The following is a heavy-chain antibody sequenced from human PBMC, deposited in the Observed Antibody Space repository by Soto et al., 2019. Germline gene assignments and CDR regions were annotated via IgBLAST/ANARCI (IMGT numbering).Heavy chain of an antibody. CDR1: GYSFTRYA. CDR2: INAANGNT. J-gene: IGHJ4*02. CDR3: PRALPSEDDSRSGLRSPLYYDY. D-gene: IGHD3-10*01. Sequence: QVHLVQSGAEVKEPGASVTVSCKASGYSFTRYAIHWVRQASGQRLEWMGWINAANGNTDYSGKFQSRVTITRDTSASTAKMQLRSLRSEDTALYFCPRALPSEDDSRSGLRSPLYYDYWGQGTLVTVSS. V-gene: IGHV1-3*01.